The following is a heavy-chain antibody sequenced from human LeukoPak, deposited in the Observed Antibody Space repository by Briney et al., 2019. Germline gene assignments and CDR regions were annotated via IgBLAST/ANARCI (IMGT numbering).Heavy chain of an antibody. Sequence: GASVKVSCKASGGTFSSYGVSWVRQAPGQGLEWMGWIDPNSGGTNYAQKFQGRVTMTRDTSISAAYMELSSLTSDDTAVYYCARVIGFGELSLGYWGQGTLVTVSS. D-gene: IGHD3-10*01. CDR3: ARVIGFGELSLGY. CDR2: IDPNSGGT. CDR1: GGTFSSYG. J-gene: IGHJ4*02. V-gene: IGHV1-2*02.